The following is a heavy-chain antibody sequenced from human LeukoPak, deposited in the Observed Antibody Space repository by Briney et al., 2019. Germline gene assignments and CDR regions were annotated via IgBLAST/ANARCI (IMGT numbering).Heavy chain of an antibody. CDR3: ARELVLPGATEAFDI. J-gene: IGHJ3*02. Sequence: GGSLRLSCAASGFTFSSYSMNWVRQAPGKGLEWVSYISSSSSTIYYADSVKGRFTISRDNARNSLYLQMNSLRAEDTAVYYCARELVLPGATEAFDIWGQGTMVTVSS. CDR2: ISSSSSTI. CDR1: GFTFSSYS. V-gene: IGHV3-48*01. D-gene: IGHD1-26*01.